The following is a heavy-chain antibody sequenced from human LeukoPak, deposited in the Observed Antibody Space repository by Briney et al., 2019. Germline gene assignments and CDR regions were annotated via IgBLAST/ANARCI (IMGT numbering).Heavy chain of an antibody. CDR3: ARGNYYDSSGYYYEAFDI. CDR2: MNPNSGNT. CDR1: GYTFTSYD. Sequence: ASVKVSRKASGYTFTSYDINWVRQATGQGLEWMGWMNPNSGNTGYAQKFQGRVTMTRNTSISTAYMELSSLRSEDTAVYYCARGNYYDSSGYYYEAFDIWGQGTMVTVSS. V-gene: IGHV1-8*01. J-gene: IGHJ3*02. D-gene: IGHD3-22*01.